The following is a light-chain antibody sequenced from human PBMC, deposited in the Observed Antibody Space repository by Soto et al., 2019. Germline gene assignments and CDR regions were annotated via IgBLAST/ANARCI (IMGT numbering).Light chain of an antibody. CDR2: NTN. V-gene: IGLV1-44*01. J-gene: IGLJ1*01. CDR3: ISYTSSSTLYV. CDR1: TSNIGSKI. Sequence: QSVLTQPPSASGTPGQRVTISCSGSTSNIGSKIVTWYQQFPGTAPKLLIYNTNQRPSGVPDRFSASKSGTSASLAISGLQSEDEAVYYCISYTSSSTLYVFGTGTKLTVL.